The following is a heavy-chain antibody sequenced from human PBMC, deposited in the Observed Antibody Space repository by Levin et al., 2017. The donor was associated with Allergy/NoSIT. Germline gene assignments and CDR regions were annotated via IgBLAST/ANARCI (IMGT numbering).Heavy chain of an antibody. D-gene: IGHD6-19*01. V-gene: IGHV3-30*18. J-gene: IGHJ3*02. CDR3: AKDVYGSGWYPLGNDAFEM. CDR1: GFTFSSYG. Sequence: GESLKISCAASGFTFSSYGMHWVRQAPGKGLGWVAVISSDGRKKFYADSVKGRFTISRDNSKHTLNLQMNSLRAEDTAVYYCAKDVYGSGWYPLGNDAFEMWGQGTKVSVSS. CDR2: ISSDGRKK.